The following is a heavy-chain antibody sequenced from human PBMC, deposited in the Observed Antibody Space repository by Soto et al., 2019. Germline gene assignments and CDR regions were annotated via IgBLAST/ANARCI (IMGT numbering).Heavy chain of an antibody. V-gene: IGHV1-24*01. CDR2: FDPEDGET. Sequence: ASVKVSCKVSGYTLTELSMHWVRQAPGKGLEWMGGFDPEDGETIYAQKFQGRVTMTEDTSTDTAYMELSSLRSEDTAVYYCATHRQPYIAVAEYWFDPSGQATLVTVSS. CDR1: GYTLTELS. D-gene: IGHD6-19*01. J-gene: IGHJ5*02. CDR3: ATHRQPYIAVAEYWFDP.